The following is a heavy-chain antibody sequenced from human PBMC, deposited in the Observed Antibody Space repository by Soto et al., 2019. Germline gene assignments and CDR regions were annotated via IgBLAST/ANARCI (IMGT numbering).Heavy chain of an antibody. CDR1: GFTFSSYS. D-gene: IGHD2-2*01. CDR3: ASVVVVPAAFLRYYYYGMDL. Sequence: EVQLVESGGGLVQPGGSLRLSCAASGFTFSSYSMNWVRQAPGKGLEWVSYISSSSSTIYYADSVKGRFTISRDNAKNSLYLQMNGLRDEDTAVYYCASVVVVPAAFLRYYYYGMDLWGQGTTVTVSS. J-gene: IGHJ6*02. CDR2: ISSSSSTI. V-gene: IGHV3-48*02.